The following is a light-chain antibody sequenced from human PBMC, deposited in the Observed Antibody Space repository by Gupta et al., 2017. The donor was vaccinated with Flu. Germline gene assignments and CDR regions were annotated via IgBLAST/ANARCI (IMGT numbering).Light chain of an antibody. CDR1: QSVSTY. CDR2: DAS. V-gene: IGKV3-11*01. CDR3: QHRSSWPIT. J-gene: IGKJ5*01. Sequence: EIVLTQSPATLSLSPGERATLSCRTSQSVSTYLAWYQQKPGQAPRLLISDASDRATGIPARFSGSGSKTDFTLTISSLEPEDFAVYYCQHRSSWPITFGQGTQVEIK.